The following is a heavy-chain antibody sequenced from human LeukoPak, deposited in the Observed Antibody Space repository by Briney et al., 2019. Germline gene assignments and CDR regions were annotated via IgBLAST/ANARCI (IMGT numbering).Heavy chain of an antibody. D-gene: IGHD3-16*01. Sequence: GGSLRLSCAASGFTFSNYWMSWVRQAPGKGLEWVANMNRDGSERNHVDSMGGRISITRDNAKNSLYLQLNSLRLEDTAVYYCARDGGFIRFGGQDVCGQGTTVTVS. CDR2: MNRDGSER. CDR1: GFTFSNYW. CDR3: ARDGGFIRFGGQDV. J-gene: IGHJ6*02. V-gene: IGHV3-7*01.